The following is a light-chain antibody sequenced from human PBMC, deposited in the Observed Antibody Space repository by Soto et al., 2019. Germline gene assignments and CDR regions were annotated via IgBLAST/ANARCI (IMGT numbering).Light chain of an antibody. V-gene: IGKV3-20*01. CDR3: QQYCSSPWT. CDR1: QTIRSNY. Sequence: ETVLTQSPGTLSLSPGERATLSCRASQTIRSNYLAWYRQTPGQAPRLLIYGASNRATGIAERFSGSGSGTDFTLIISRLGPEDFALYHCQQYCSSPWTFGQGTKVEVK. J-gene: IGKJ1*01. CDR2: GAS.